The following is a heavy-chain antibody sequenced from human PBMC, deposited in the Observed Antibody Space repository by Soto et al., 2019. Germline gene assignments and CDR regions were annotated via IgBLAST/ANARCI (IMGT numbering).Heavy chain of an antibody. J-gene: IGHJ4*02. Sequence: PGGSLRLSCAASGLTFDDYAMHWVRQAPGKGLEWVSGISWNSGSIGYADSVKGRFTISRDNAKNSLYLQMNSLRAEDTALYYCAKSASYDILTGYKGYYFDYWGQGTLVTVSS. V-gene: IGHV3-9*01. D-gene: IGHD3-9*01. CDR3: AKSASYDILTGYKGYYFDY. CDR1: GLTFDDYA. CDR2: ISWNSGSI.